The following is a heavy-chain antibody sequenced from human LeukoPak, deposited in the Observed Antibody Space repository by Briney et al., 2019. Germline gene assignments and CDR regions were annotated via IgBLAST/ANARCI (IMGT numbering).Heavy chain of an antibody. Sequence: GGSLRLSCAASGFTFSTYSMSWVRQAPGKGLGWVSFISTTGTTIYYADSLKGRFTISRDNAKNSLYLQMNSLRAEDTAVYYCARVLSVTRFLEWSPYYFDYWGQGTLVTVSS. D-gene: IGHD3-3*01. CDR1: GFTFSTYS. CDR3: ARVLSVTRFLEWSPYYFDY. V-gene: IGHV3-48*04. CDR2: ISTTGTTI. J-gene: IGHJ4*02.